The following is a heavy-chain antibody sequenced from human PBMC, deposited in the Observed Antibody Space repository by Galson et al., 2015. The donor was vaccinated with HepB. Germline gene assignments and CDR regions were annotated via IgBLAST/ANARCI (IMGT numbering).Heavy chain of an antibody. CDR3: ARDLNYGSGSYGGFYYGMDV. D-gene: IGHD3-10*01. Sequence: SVKVSXXXPGYTFTSYYMHWVRQAPGQGLEWMGIINPSGGSTSYAQKFQGRVTMTRDTSTSTVYMELSSLRSEDTAVYYCARDLNYGSGSYGGFYYGMDVWGQGTTVTVSS. CDR2: INPSGGST. J-gene: IGHJ6*02. CDR1: GYTFTSYY. V-gene: IGHV1-46*01.